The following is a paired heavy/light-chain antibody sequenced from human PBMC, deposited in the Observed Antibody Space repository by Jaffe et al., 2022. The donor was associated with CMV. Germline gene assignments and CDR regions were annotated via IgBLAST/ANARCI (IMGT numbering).Light chain of an antibody. CDR3: QTWDTGIWV. V-gene: IGLV4-69*02. CDR1: SGHSSYA. CDR2: LNSDGRH. Sequence: QVVLTQSPSASASLGASVKLTCTLSSGHSSYAIAWHQQQPEKGPRFVMRLNSDGRHNKGDGIPDRFSGSSSGAERYLTISSLQSEDEADYYCQTWDTGIWVFGGGTKLTVL. J-gene: IGLJ3*02.
Heavy chain of an antibody. Sequence: EVQLVESGGGLVQPGGSLRLSCAASGFSLNNYAMSWVRQAPGKGLEWVSVISVTGDSTYYADSVKGRFTISRDNSQNTVFLQMNSLRADDTAVYYCASRFYDTPFDHWGRGTLVTVSS. D-gene: IGHD3-22*01. CDR1: GFSLNNYA. CDR2: ISVTGDST. V-gene: IGHV3-23*04. CDR3: ASRFYDTPFDH. J-gene: IGHJ4*02.